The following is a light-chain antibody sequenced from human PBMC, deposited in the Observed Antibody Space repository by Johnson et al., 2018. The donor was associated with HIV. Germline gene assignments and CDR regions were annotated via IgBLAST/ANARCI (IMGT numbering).Light chain of an antibody. Sequence: SVLTQPPSVSAAPGQTVTISCSGSSSNIGNNYVSWYQQLPGTAPKLLIYENNKRPSGIPDRFSGSKSGTSATLGITGLQTGDEADYYCGTWDSSLSGVFGTGTKVTVL. V-gene: IGLV1-51*02. CDR2: ENN. CDR1: SSNIGNNY. J-gene: IGLJ1*01. CDR3: GTWDSSLSGV.